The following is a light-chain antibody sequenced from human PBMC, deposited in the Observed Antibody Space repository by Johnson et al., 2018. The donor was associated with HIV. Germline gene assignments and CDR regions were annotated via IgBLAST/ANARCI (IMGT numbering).Light chain of an antibody. CDR3: GTWDSSLSVLYV. J-gene: IGLJ1*01. V-gene: IGLV1-51*01. Sequence: QSVLTQPPSVSAAPGQTVTISCSGSSSNIGNNYVSWYQQLPGTAPKLLIYDNNKRPLGIPDRFSGSKSGTSATLGITGLQTGDEADYYCGTWDSSLSVLYVFGTGTKVTVL. CDR1: SSNIGNNY. CDR2: DNN.